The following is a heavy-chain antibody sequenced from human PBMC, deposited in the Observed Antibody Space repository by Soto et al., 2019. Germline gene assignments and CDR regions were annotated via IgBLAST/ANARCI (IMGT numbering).Heavy chain of an antibody. Sequence: SETLSLTCTVSGGSISNYYWNWIRQSPGKGLEWIGYIYSSGSTHYNPSLQNRVTISIDTSKNQVSLKVNSVTAADTAVYYCASDSTPHCSGGSCYSNWFDPWGQGTLVTVSS. CDR3: ASDSTPHCSGGSCYSNWFDP. J-gene: IGHJ5*02. CDR1: GGSISNYY. CDR2: IYSSGST. V-gene: IGHV4-59*01. D-gene: IGHD2-15*01.